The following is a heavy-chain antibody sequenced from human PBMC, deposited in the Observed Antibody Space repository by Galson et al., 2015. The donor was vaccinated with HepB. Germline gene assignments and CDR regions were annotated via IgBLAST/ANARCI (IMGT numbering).Heavy chain of an antibody. J-gene: IGHJ4*02. V-gene: IGHV5-51*01. D-gene: IGHD3-10*01. CDR2: IYPGDSDT. Sequence: QSGAEVKKPGESLKISCKGSGSSFTSYWIGWVRQMPGKGLEWMGIIYPGDSDTRYSPSFQGQVTISADKSISTAYLQWSSLKASDTAMYYCARSQAPLRGVIGSFDYWGQGTLVTVSS. CDR1: GSSFTSYW. CDR3: ARSQAPLRGVIGSFDY.